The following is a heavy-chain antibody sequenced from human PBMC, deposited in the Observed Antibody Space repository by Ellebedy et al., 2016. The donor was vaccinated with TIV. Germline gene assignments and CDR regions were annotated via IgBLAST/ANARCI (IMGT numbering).Heavy chain of an antibody. Sequence: GESLKISXAASGFTFSSCGMHWVRKAPGKGLEWVAVISYDGSNKYYADSVKGRFTISRDNSKNTLYLQMNSLRAEDTAVYYCARGGGSHFDYWGQGTLVTVSS. CDR1: GFTFSSCG. CDR3: ARGGGSHFDY. D-gene: IGHD2-15*01. J-gene: IGHJ4*02. CDR2: ISYDGSNK. V-gene: IGHV3-30*03.